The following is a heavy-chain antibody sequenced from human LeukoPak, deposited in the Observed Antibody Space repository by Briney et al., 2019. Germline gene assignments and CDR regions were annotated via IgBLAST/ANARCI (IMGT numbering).Heavy chain of an antibody. V-gene: IGHV4-4*07. CDR1: GYSISSGYC. CDR2: IYTSGST. D-gene: IGHD3-10*01. Sequence: PSETLSLTCTVSGYSISSGYCWGWIRPPAGKGLEWIGCIYTSGSTTYNPSLKSRVTMSVDTSKNQFSLKLSSVTAADTAVYYCARDSGTTGEVKFDPWGQGTLVTVSS. J-gene: IGHJ5*02. CDR3: ARDSGTTGEVKFDP.